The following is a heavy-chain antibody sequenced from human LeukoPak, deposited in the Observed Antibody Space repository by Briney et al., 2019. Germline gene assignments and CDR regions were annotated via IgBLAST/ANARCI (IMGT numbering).Heavy chain of an antibody. J-gene: IGHJ5*02. V-gene: IGHV4-59*01. D-gene: IGHD5-24*01. Sequence: SETLSLTCTVSGGSISSYYWSWIRQPPGKGPEWIGYIYYSGSTNYNPSLKSRVTISVDTSKNQFSLKLSSVTAADTAVYYCAREEIRSWFDPWGLGTLVTVSS. CDR1: GGSISSYY. CDR2: IYYSGST. CDR3: AREEIRSWFDP.